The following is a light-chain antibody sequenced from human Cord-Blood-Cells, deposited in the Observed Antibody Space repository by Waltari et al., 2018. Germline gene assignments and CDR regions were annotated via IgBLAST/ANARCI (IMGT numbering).Light chain of an antibody. V-gene: IGKV3-11*01. J-gene: IGKJ1*01. CDR3: QQRSNWPRT. CDR2: DAS. Sequence: IVLTQSPATLSLSPGERATLSCRASQSVSSYLAWYQQKPGQAPGLLIYDASNRATGIPARFSGSGSGTDFTLTISSLEPEDFAVYYCQQRSNWPRTFGQGTKVEIK. CDR1: QSVSSY.